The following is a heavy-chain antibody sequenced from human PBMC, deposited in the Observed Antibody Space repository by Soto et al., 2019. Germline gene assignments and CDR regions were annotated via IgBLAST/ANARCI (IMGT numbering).Heavy chain of an antibody. CDR1: GGTFSSYA. CDR2: IIPIFGTA. V-gene: IGHV1-69*12. J-gene: IGHJ6*02. CDR3: ARLWGYGDYEGMDV. D-gene: IGHD4-17*01. Sequence: QVQLVQSGAEVKKPGSSVKVSCKASGGTFSSYAISWVRQAPGQGLEWMGGIIPIFGTANYAQKFQGRVTXIAXEXMSTAYMELSSLRSEDTAVYYCARLWGYGDYEGMDVWGQGTTVTVSS.